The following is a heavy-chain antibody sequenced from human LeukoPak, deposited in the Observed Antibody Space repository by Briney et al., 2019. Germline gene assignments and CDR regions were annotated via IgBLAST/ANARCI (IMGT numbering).Heavy chain of an antibody. CDR2: INHSGST. D-gene: IGHD2-15*01. CDR3: ARFQLLPGSNWFDP. V-gene: IGHV4-34*01. Sequence: PSETLSLTCAVYGGSFSGYYWSWIRQPPGKGLEWIGEINHSGSTNYNPSLKSRVTISVDTSNNQFSLSLSSVTAADAAVDYCARFQLLPGSNWFDPWGQGTLVTVSS. CDR1: GGSFSGYY. J-gene: IGHJ5*02.